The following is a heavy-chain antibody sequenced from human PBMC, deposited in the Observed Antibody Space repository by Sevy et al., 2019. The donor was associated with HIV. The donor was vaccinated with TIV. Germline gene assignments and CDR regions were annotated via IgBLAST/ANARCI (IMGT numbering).Heavy chain of an antibody. D-gene: IGHD3-16*01. CDR3: SQQTVGRFDS. J-gene: IGHJ4*02. Sequence: GGCLRLSCAASGFTFSAYWMNCVRQAPGKGLEWVANIKSDGSDKHYVDSVEGRFTISRDNAKNSLYLQMNSLRVEDTAVYYCSQQTVGRFDSWGQGTLVTVSS. CDR1: GFTFSAYW. V-gene: IGHV3-7*01. CDR2: IKSDGSDK.